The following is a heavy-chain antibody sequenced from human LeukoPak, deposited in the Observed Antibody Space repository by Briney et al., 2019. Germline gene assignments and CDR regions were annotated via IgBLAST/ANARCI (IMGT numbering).Heavy chain of an antibody. Sequence: NTGGSLRLSCAASGFTFSDYYMSWIRQAPGKGLEWVSYISSSGSTIYYADSVKGRFTISRDNAKNSLYLQMNNLRTEDTALYYCAKDKAQAYYASGSLVLWAQGTLVTVSS. CDR2: ISSSGSTI. D-gene: IGHD3-10*01. J-gene: IGHJ4*02. CDR3: AKDKAQAYYASGSLVL. CDR1: GFTFSDYY. V-gene: IGHV3-11*01.